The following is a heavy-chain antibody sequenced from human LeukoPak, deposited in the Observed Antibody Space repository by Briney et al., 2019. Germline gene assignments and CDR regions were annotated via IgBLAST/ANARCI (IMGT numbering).Heavy chain of an antibody. V-gene: IGHV3-23*01. J-gene: IGHJ5*02. CDR1: GFTFSSYA. CDR3: AKETGTAA. Sequence: SGGSLRLSCAASGFTFSSYAMSWVRQAPGKGLEWVSTVIGGRGTTFYADSVKGRFTISRDNSKSTLYLQMSSLRAEDTAIYYCAKETGTAAWGQGTLVTVSS. CDR2: VIGGRGTT. D-gene: IGHD1-14*01.